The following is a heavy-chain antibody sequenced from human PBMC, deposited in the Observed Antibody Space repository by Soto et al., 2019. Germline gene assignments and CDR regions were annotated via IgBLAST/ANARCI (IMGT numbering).Heavy chain of an antibody. J-gene: IGHJ5*02. V-gene: IGHV1-3*01. Sequence: ASVKVSCKASGYTFTSYAMHWVRQAPGQRLEWMGWINAGNGNTKYSQKFQGRVTITRDTSASTAYMELNSLRSEDTAVYYCAARSASYRFDPWGQGTLVTVSS. D-gene: IGHD2-15*01. CDR2: INAGNGNT. CDR3: AARSASYRFDP. CDR1: GYTFTSYA.